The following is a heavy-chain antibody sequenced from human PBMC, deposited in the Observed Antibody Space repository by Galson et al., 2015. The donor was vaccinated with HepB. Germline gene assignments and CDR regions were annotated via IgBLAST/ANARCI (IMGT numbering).Heavy chain of an antibody. J-gene: IGHJ4*02. D-gene: IGHD6-19*01. Sequence: SVKVSCKASGYTFTNHGVHWVRQAPGQRLEWMGWINPGTGNTKSSQKFQGRVTITRDTSANTAYMALSSLRSEDTAVYYCAREVAVAGTDYWGQGTLVTVSS. CDR3: AREVAVAGTDY. CDR1: GYTFTNHG. CDR2: INPGTGNT. V-gene: IGHV1-3*01.